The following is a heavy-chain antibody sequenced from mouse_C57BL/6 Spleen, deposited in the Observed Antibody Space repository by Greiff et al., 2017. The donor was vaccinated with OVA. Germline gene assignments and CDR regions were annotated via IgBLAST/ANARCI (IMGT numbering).Heavy chain of an antibody. CDR2: IDPANGNT. CDR1: GFNIKNTY. CDR3: ARAGSSFNWYFDV. D-gene: IGHD1-1*01. J-gene: IGHJ1*03. V-gene: IGHV14-3*01. Sequence: EVQLQESVAELVRPGASVKLSCTASGFNIKNTYMHWVKQRPEQGLEGIGRIDPANGNTKYAPKFQGKATITADTSSNTAYLQRSSLTSEATAIYYCARAGSSFNWYFDVWGTGTTVTVSS.